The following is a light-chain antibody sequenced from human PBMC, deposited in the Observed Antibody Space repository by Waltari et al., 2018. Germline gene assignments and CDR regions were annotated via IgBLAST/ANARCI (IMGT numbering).Light chain of an antibody. CDR1: SSNIGGHY. Sequence: QSVLTQPPSASGTPGQRVTVSCSGSSSNIGGHYVPWFQQPPGTAPKVLIYGDNQRPSGIPDRFSGSKSGTSASLAISGLRSEDEADYYCAAWDDSLSGRVFGGGTKLTVL. CDR2: GDN. J-gene: IGLJ3*02. V-gene: IGLV1-47*01. CDR3: AAWDDSLSGRV.